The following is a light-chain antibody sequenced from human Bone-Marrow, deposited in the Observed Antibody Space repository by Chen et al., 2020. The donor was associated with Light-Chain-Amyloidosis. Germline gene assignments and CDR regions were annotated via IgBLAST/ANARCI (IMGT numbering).Light chain of an antibody. CDR2: QDT. Sequence: SYELTQPPSVSVSPGQTASISCSGDKLGNKYAYWYQQKPGQSPVIVIYQDTKRPSGIPERFSGSNSGNTATLTISGTQAMDEADYSCQAWDNSTPIFGGGTELTVL. CDR3: QAWDNSTPI. V-gene: IGLV3-1*01. CDR1: KLGNKY. J-gene: IGLJ2*01.